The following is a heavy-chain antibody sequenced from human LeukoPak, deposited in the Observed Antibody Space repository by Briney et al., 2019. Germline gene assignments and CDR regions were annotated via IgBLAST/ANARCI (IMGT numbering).Heavy chain of an antibody. CDR2: ISWNSGSI. D-gene: IGHD3-22*01. CDR3: AKPRYYYDSSGYLDY. CDR1: GFTFDDYA. J-gene: IGHJ4*02. Sequence: PGGSLRLSCAASGFTFDDYAMHWVRQAPGKGLEWASGISWNSGSIGYADSVKGRFTISRDNAKNSLYLQMNSLRAEDTALYYCAKPRYYYDSSGYLDYWGQGTLVTVSS. V-gene: IGHV3-9*01.